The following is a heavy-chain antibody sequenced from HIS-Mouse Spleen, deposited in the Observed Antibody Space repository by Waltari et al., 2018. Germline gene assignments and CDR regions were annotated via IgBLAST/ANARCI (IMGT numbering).Heavy chain of an antibody. CDR1: GFPFSSYG. J-gene: IGHJ4*02. V-gene: IGHV3-30*18. CDR3: AKDKHHAFDY. CDR2: ISYDGSNK. Sequence: QVQLVDSGGGVVQHGRSLRLSCAASGFPFSSYGMHWVRQAPGKGLEWVAVISYDGSNKYYADSVKGRFTISRDNSKNTLYLQMNSLRAEDTAVYYCAKDKHHAFDYWGQGTLVTVSS.